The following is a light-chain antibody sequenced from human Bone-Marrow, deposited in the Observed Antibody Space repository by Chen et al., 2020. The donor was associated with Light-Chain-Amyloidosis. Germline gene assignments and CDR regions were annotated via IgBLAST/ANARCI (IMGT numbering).Light chain of an antibody. CDR1: NIGSTS. CDR3: QVWDRSSDRPV. Sequence: SYVLPQPSSLSVAPAQTATIPCGGNNIGSTSVHWYQQTPGQAPLLVVYDDSDRPSGIPERLSGSNSGNTATLTISRVEAGDEADYYCQVWDRSSDRPVFGGGTKLTVL. J-gene: IGLJ3*02. V-gene: IGLV3-21*02. CDR2: DDS.